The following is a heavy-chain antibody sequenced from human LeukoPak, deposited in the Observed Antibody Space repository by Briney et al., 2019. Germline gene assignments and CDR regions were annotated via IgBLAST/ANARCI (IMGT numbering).Heavy chain of an antibody. D-gene: IGHD6-19*01. CDR2: ISWNSASI. CDR1: GFTFDDFA. Sequence: GGSLRLSCAASGFTFDDFAMHWVRQAPGKGLERVSGISWNSASIGYADSVKGRFTISRNNAKNSLYLQMNSLSPEDTAVYYCAKGVNVAVAVTGLDYWGQGTLVTVSS. V-gene: IGHV3-9*01. CDR3: AKGVNVAVAVTGLDY. J-gene: IGHJ4*02.